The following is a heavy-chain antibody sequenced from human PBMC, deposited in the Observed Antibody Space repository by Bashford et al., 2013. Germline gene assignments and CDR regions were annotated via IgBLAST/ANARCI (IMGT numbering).Heavy chain of an antibody. Sequence: WVRQMPGKGLEWVGRIRSKANSYATAYAASVKGRFTISRDDSKNTAYLQMNSLKTEDTAVYYCTRHGPALLGSDAFDIWGQGTMVTVSS. J-gene: IGHJ3*02. D-gene: IGHD3-10*01. CDR3: TRHGPALLGSDAFDI. CDR2: IRSKANSYAT. V-gene: IGHV3-73*01.